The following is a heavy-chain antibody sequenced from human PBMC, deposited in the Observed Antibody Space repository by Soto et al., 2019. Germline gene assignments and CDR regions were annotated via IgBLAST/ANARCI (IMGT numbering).Heavy chain of an antibody. Sequence: QVQLVQSGAEVKKPGASVKVSCKASGYTFTSYYMHWVRQAPGQGLEWMGIINPSGGSTSYAQKFQGRVTMTRDTSTSTVYMELSSLRSEDTAVYYCARAPLYYYDSSGYYPFDYWGQGTLVTVSS. CDR1: GYTFTSYY. J-gene: IGHJ4*02. CDR2: INPSGGST. V-gene: IGHV1-46*01. D-gene: IGHD3-22*01. CDR3: ARAPLYYYDSSGYYPFDY.